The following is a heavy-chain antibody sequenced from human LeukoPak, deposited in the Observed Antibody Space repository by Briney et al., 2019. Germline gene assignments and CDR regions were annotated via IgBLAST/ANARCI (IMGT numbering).Heavy chain of an antibody. CDR3: ASPPLAPNDAFDI. D-gene: IGHD2-15*01. J-gene: IGHJ3*02. CDR1: GGSISISSYY. V-gene: IGHV4-39*01. Sequence: SETLSLTCTVSGGSISISSYYWGWIRQPPGKGLEWIGSIYYSGSTYYNPSLKSRVTISVDTSKNQFSLKLSSVTAADTAVYYCASPPLAPNDAFDIWGQGTMVTVSS. CDR2: IYYSGST.